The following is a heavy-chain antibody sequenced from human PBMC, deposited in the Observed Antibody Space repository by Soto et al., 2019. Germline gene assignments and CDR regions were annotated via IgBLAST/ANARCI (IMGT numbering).Heavy chain of an antibody. D-gene: IGHD5-18*01. Sequence: PGGSLRLSCAGSGYTFSSYWMHWVRQAPGKEPAWVSHISSDGGSTDYADSVKGRFTISRDNAKNTLYLQMNSLRAEDTAVYYCARMEYSYGEEDAFDIWGQGTMVTVSS. CDR2: ISSDGGST. J-gene: IGHJ3*02. CDR3: ARMEYSYGEEDAFDI. CDR1: GYTFSSYW. V-gene: IGHV3-74*01.